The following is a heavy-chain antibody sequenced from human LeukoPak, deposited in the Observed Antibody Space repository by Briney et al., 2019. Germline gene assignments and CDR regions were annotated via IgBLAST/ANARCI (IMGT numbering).Heavy chain of an antibody. Sequence: PGGSLRLSCAASGFTVSSNYMSWVRQAPGKGLEWVSVIYSGGSTYYADSVKGRFTISRDNSKNTLYLQMNSLRAEDTAVYYCAKEHDYVWGSYRHWGQGTLVTVSS. CDR2: IYSGGST. CDR1: GFTVSSNY. J-gene: IGHJ4*02. CDR3: AKEHDYVWGSYRH. D-gene: IGHD3-16*02. V-gene: IGHV3-53*01.